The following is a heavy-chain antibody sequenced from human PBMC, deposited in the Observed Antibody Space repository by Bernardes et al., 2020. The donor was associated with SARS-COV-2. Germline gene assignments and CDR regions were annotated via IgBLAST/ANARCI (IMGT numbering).Heavy chain of an antibody. J-gene: IGHJ3*02. CDR3: AKRREYCSGGSCYSSSPQFACDI. CDR1: GFTFSSYA. D-gene: IGHD2-15*01. CDR2: ISGSGGST. Sequence: GGSLRLSCAASGFTFSSYAMSWVRQAPGKGLEWVSAISGSGGSTYYADSVKGRFTISRDNSKNTLYLQMNSLRAEDTAVYYCAKRREYCSGGSCYSSSPQFACDIWGQGTMVTVSS. V-gene: IGHV3-23*01.